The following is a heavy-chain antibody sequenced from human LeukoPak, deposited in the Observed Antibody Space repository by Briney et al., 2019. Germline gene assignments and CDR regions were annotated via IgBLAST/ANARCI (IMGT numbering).Heavy chain of an antibody. Sequence: GGSLRLSCAASGFTFDDYAMNWVRQAPGKGLEWVCGINWNGGSTDYRDSVKGRFTISRDNAKTSLYLIMNSLRAEDTALYYCARVKGSGYRNSTDCWGQGTLVTVSS. CDR2: INWNGGST. J-gene: IGHJ4*02. V-gene: IGHV3-20*04. D-gene: IGHD3-22*01. CDR3: ARVKGSGYRNSTDC. CDR1: GFTFDDYA.